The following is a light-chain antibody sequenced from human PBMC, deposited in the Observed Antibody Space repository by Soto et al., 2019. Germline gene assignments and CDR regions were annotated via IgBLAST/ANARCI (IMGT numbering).Light chain of an antibody. V-gene: IGKV3-20*01. CDR3: QQYGSSST. J-gene: IGKJ5*01. Sequence: EIVLTQSPGTLSLSPGERATLSCRASQSVSSSYLAWYQQQPGQAPRILIYGASGRPTGIPDRFSGSGSGTDFTLTISRLEPEDFAVYYCQQYGSSSTLGQGTRLEIK. CDR1: QSVSSSY. CDR2: GAS.